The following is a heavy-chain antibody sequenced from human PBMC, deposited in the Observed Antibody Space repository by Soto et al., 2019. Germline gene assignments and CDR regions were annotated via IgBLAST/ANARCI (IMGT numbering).Heavy chain of an antibody. Sequence: EVQLLESGGGLVQPGGSPRVSCAASGFTFSSYGMSWVRQAPGKGLEWVSGISGSGGSTYYADSVKGRFTISRDNSKNTVYLQMNSLRAEDTASYYCASYYYDSSGYYHYFDYWGQGTLVTVSS. CDR2: ISGSGGST. D-gene: IGHD3-22*01. J-gene: IGHJ4*02. V-gene: IGHV3-23*01. CDR1: GFTFSSYG. CDR3: ASYYYDSSGYYHYFDY.